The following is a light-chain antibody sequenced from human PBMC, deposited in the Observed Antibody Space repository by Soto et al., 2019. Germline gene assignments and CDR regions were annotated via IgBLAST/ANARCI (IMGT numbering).Light chain of an antibody. CDR1: QSVSSSY. V-gene: IGKV3-20*01. CDR3: HQYGSSPYT. CDR2: GAS. J-gene: IGKJ2*01. Sequence: EIVLTQSPGTLSLSPGERATLSCRASQSVSSSYLAWYQQKPGQAPWLLIYGASSRATGIPDRLRGSGSGTDFTLTISGLEPEDFAVYYCHQYGSSPYTFGQGTKLEIK.